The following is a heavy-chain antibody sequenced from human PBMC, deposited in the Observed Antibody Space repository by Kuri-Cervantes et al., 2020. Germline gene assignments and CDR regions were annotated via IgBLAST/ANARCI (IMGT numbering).Heavy chain of an antibody. Sequence: ASVKVSCKASGYTFTSYYMHWVRQAPGQGLEWMGIINPSGGSTSYAQKFQGRVTMTRDTSTSTVYMELSSLRSEDTAVYYCTTDSYGSGSFDYWGQGTLVTVSS. CDR2: INPSGGST. V-gene: IGHV1-46*01. J-gene: IGHJ4*02. D-gene: IGHD3-10*01. CDR3: TTDSYGSGSFDY. CDR1: GYTFTSYY.